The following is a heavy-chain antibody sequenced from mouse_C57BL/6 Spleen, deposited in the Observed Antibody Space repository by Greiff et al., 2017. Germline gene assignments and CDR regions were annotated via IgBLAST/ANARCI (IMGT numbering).Heavy chain of an antibody. J-gene: IGHJ1*03. CDR2: ISSGGSYT. D-gene: IGHD1-1*01. CDR1: GFTFSSYG. CDR3: ASQGVITTVVADWYFDV. V-gene: IGHV5-6*01. Sequence: EVKLVESGGDLVKPGGSLKLSCAASGFTFSSYGMSWVRQTPDKRLEWVATISSGGSYTYYPDSVKGRFTISRDNAKNTLYLQMSSLKSEDTAMYYCASQGVITTVVADWYFDVWGTGTTVTVSS.